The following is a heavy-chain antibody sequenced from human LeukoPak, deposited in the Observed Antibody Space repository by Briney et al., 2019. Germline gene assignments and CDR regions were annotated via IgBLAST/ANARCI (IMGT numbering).Heavy chain of an antibody. D-gene: IGHD2-2*02. CDR1: GFTFSSYS. CDR2: ISSFSGTI. V-gene: IGHV3-48*04. CDR3: ARERIPKGV. Sequence: GGSLRLSCAASGFTFSSYSMNWVRQAPGKGLEWVSYISSFSGTIYYADSVKGRFTISRDNAKNSLYLQMNSLRAEDTAVYYCARERIPKGVWGKGTTVTVSS. J-gene: IGHJ6*04.